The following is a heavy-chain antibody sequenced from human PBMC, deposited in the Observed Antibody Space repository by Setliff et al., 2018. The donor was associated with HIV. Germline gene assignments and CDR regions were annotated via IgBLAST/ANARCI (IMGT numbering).Heavy chain of an antibody. CDR3: ARDSLDIVVVAAPIARAIFDYYYMDV. V-gene: IGHV3-30*04. Sequence: GGSLRLSCAASRFTFSNYAMHWVRQAPGKGLEWVAVISYDGSNKYYADSVKGRFTISRDNSKNTLFLQMNSLRAEDTAVYYCARDSLDIVVVAAPIARAIFDYYYMDVWGKGTAVTVSS. D-gene: IGHD2-15*01. CDR1: RFTFSNYA. CDR2: ISYDGSNK. J-gene: IGHJ6*03.